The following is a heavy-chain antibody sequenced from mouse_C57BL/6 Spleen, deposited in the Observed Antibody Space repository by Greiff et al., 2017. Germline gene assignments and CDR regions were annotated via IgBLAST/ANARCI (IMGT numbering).Heavy chain of an antibody. Sequence: QVQLQQPGAELVKPGASVKLSCKASGYTFTSYWMHWVKQRPGQGLEWIGMIHPNSGSTNYNEKFKSKATLTVDKSSSPAYMQLSSLTSEDSAVYYCASSFTTVPAGGYWGQGTTLTVSS. CDR1: GYTFTSYW. V-gene: IGHV1-64*01. CDR3: ASSFTTVPAGGY. D-gene: IGHD1-1*01. CDR2: IHPNSGST. J-gene: IGHJ2*01.